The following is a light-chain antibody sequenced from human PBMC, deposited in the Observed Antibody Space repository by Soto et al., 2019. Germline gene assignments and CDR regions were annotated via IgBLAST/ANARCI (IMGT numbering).Light chain of an antibody. Sequence: QSALTQPASVSGSPGQXXXXXCTGTSSDVGGYNYVSWYQQHPGKAPKLMIYEVSNRPSGVSNRFSGSKSGNTASLTISGLQAEDEADYYCSSYTSSSPYVFGTGTKLTVL. CDR2: EVS. V-gene: IGLV2-14*01. CDR3: SSYTSSSPYV. J-gene: IGLJ1*01. CDR1: SSDVGGYNY.